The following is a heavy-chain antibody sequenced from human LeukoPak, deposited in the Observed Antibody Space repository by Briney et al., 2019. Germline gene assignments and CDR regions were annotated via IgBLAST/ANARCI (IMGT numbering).Heavy chain of an antibody. J-gene: IGHJ4*02. D-gene: IGHD3-10*01. CDR1: GFPFSDDW. CDR2: IKKKGDGGTT. Sequence: GGSLRLSCAASGFPFSDDWMNWVRQAPGKGLEWVGRIKKKGDGGTTDYAAPVKGRFTTSGDDSKNMLYLEMNNLKIEDTAVYYCTTVTMVRDYDYWGQGTLVTVSS. V-gene: IGHV3-15*01. CDR3: TTVTMVRDYDY.